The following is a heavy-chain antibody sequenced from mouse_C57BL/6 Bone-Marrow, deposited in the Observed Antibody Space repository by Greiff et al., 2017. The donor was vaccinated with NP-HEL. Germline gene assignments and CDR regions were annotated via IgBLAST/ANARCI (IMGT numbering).Heavy chain of an antibody. J-gene: IGHJ3*01. CDR3: ARDYYSYSWFAY. CDR1: GFTFSSYA. Sequence: EVKLVESGGGLVKPGGSLKLSCAASGFTFSSYAMSWVRQTPEKRLEWVATISDGGSYTYYPDNVKGRFTISRDNAKNNLYLQMSHLKSEDTAMYYCARDYYSYSWFAYWGQGTLVTVSA. D-gene: IGHD2-12*01. CDR2: ISDGGSYT. V-gene: IGHV5-4*01.